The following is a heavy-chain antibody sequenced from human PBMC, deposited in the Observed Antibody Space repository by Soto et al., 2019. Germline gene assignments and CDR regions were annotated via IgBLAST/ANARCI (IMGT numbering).Heavy chain of an antibody. D-gene: IGHD1-26*01. CDR1: GGTFSSYA. CDR3: ARDPLEMGGEEYYYYGMDV. J-gene: IGHJ6*02. CDR2: IIPIFGTA. Sequence: QVQLVQSGAEVKKPGSSVKVSCKASGGTFSSYAISWVRQAPGQGLEWMGGIIPIFGTANYAQKFQGRVTITADESTSTAYMELSSLRSEDTAVYYCARDPLEMGGEEYYYYGMDVWGQGTTVTVSS. V-gene: IGHV1-69*01.